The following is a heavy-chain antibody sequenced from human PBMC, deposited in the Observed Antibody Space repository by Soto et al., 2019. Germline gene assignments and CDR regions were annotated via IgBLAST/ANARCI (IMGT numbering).Heavy chain of an antibody. V-gene: IGHV3-74*01. CDR3: ARGDRGGFDL. Sequence: EVQLVESGGGLVQPGESLRLSCAASGFTFDYYWMHWVRQAPGKGLVWVSRVHSDGTTTTYADSVKGRFTISRDNARNTVSRHMSSLRAEDTAIYYCARGDRGGFDLWGHGTVVTVSA. J-gene: IGHJ3*01. D-gene: IGHD3-16*01. CDR1: GFTFDYYW. CDR2: VHSDGTTT.